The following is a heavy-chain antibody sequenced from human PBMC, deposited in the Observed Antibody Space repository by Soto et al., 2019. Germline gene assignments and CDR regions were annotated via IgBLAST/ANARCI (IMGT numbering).Heavy chain of an antibody. J-gene: IGHJ5*02. CDR3: AHSLLPKYCSGGSGYYNWFDP. CDR1: GFSLSTSGVG. D-gene: IGHD2-15*01. CDR2: IYWNDDK. V-gene: IGHV2-5*01. Sequence: SGPTLVNPTQTLTLTCTFSGFSLSTSGVGVGWIRQPPGKALEWLALIYWNDDKRYSPSLKSRLTITKDTSKNQVVLTMTNMDPGDTATYYCAHSLLPKYCSGGSGYYNWFDPWGQGTLVTVSS.